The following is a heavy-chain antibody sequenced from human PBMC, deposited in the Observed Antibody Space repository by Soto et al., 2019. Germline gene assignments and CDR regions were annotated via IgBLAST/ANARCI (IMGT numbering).Heavy chain of an antibody. CDR1: GGSISSSSYY. V-gene: IGHV4-39*01. J-gene: IGHJ2*01. D-gene: IGHD4-17*01. Sequence: QLQLQESGPGLVKPSETLSLTCTVSGGSISSSSYYWGWIRQPPGKGLEWIGSIYYSGSTYYNPSLKSRVTISVDTSKNQFSLKLSSVTAADTAVYYCATSLLLFPDYGDYWYFDLWGRGTLVTVSS. CDR2: IYYSGST. CDR3: ATSLLLFPDYGDYWYFDL.